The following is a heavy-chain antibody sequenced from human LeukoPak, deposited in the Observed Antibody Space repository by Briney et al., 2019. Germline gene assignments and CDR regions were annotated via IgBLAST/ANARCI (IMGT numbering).Heavy chain of an antibody. V-gene: IGHV4-39*07. CDR2: IYYSGST. CDR1: GGSISSSSYY. J-gene: IGHJ6*03. Sequence: SETLSLTCTVSGGSISSSSYYWGWIRQPPGKGLGWIGSIYYSGSTYYNPSLKSRVTISVDTSKNQFSLKLSSVTAADTAVYYCARERGAAGTTYYYYYMDVWGKGTTVTVSS. CDR3: ARERGAAGTTYYYYYMDV. D-gene: IGHD1-7*01.